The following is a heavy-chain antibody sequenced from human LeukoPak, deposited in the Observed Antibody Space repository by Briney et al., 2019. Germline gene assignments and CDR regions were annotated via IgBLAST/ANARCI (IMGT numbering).Heavy chain of an antibody. CDR2: INPNSGGT. Sequence: ASVKVSRKVSGYTFTDYYMHWVRQAPGQGLEWMGWINPNSGGTNYAQKFQGRVTMTRDTSISTAYMELSRLRSDDTAVYYCARVWVVERPRDAFDIWGQGTMVTVSS. V-gene: IGHV1-2*02. J-gene: IGHJ3*02. CDR1: GYTFTDYY. D-gene: IGHD1-1*01. CDR3: ARVWVVERPRDAFDI.